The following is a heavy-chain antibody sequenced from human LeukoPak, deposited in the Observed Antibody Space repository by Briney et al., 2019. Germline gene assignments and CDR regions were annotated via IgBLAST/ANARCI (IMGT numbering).Heavy chain of an antibody. J-gene: IGHJ3*01. V-gene: IGHV3-74*01. CDR2: INPDGSST. CDR3: ALLITFDAFDL. Sequence: GGSLRLSCAASGFPFSRYWMYWVRQAPGKGLVWVSRINPDGSSTSYADFVKGRFTISRDNAKNTLYLQMNSLRAEDTAVYYCALLITFDAFDLWGQGTTVTVSS. CDR1: GFPFSRYW. D-gene: IGHD1-14*01.